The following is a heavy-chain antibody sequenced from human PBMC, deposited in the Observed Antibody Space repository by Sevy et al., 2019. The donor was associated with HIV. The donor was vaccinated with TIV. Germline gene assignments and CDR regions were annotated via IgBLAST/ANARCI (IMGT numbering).Heavy chain of an antibody. Sequence: GGSLRLSCAASGFTFSDYYMSWIRQAPGKGLEGVSYISSSSSYTNYADSVKGRFTISRDNAKNSLYLQMNSLRAEDTAVYYCARVCHTADRNYYYYMDVWGKGTTVTVSS. CDR3: ARVCHTADRNYYYYMDV. CDR1: GFTFSDYY. D-gene: IGHD5-18*01. CDR2: ISSSSSYT. J-gene: IGHJ6*03. V-gene: IGHV3-11*06.